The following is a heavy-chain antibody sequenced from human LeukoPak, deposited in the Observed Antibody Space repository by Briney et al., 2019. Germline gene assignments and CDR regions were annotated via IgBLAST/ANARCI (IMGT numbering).Heavy chain of an antibody. Sequence: PGGSLRLSCAASGFTFSSYEMNWVRQAPGKGLEWVSYISSSGSTIYYADSVKGRFTISRDNSKNTLYLQMNSLRAEDTAVYYCAKDRSSSGWYATAPPAPFDYWGQGTLVTVSS. CDR2: ISSSGSTI. CDR3: AKDRSSSGWYATAPPAPFDY. CDR1: GFTFSSYE. D-gene: IGHD6-19*01. J-gene: IGHJ4*02. V-gene: IGHV3-48*03.